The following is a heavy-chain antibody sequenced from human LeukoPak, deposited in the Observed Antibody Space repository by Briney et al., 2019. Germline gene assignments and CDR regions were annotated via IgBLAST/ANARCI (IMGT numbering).Heavy chain of an antibody. CDR1: GFTFSDYY. V-gene: IGHV3-11*03. CDR2: ISSSSHYT. J-gene: IGHJ4*02. Sequence: PGGSLRLSCAASGFTFSDYYMGWIRQPPGKGLEWVSYISSSSHYTNYADSVKGRFTISRDNAKNSLYLQMNSLRAEDTAVYYCARFACSGGSCYGEYWGQGTLVTVSS. D-gene: IGHD2-15*01. CDR3: ARFACSGGSCYGEY.